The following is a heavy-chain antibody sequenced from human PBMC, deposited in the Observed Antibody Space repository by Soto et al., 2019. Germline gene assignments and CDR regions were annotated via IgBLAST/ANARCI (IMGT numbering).Heavy chain of an antibody. D-gene: IGHD5-18*01. V-gene: IGHV1-3*01. CDR3: ARDRSLDGLRDY. Sequence: ASVNGSCTTSGYTLTRYTMNWVRQAPGQRLEWMGWINPDNGNTKSSQKFQDRVIITRDTSASTAYMELSSLRSEDTAVYYCARDRSLDGLRDYWGQGTLVTVSS. CDR2: INPDNGNT. CDR1: GYTLTRYT. J-gene: IGHJ4*02.